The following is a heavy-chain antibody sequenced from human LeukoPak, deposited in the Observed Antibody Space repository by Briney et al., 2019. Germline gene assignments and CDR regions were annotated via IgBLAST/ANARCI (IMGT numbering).Heavy chain of an antibody. Sequence: PGGSLRLSCAASGFTFSSYGMHWVRQAPGKGPEWVTFIRYDGSDKYYADSVKGRLTISRDNSKNTLYLQKNSLRAGDTAVYYCAKGGSGSYLDVFDIWGQGTMVTVSS. V-gene: IGHV3-30*02. J-gene: IGHJ3*02. D-gene: IGHD1-26*01. CDR2: IRYDGSDK. CDR3: AKGGSGSYLDVFDI. CDR1: GFTFSSYG.